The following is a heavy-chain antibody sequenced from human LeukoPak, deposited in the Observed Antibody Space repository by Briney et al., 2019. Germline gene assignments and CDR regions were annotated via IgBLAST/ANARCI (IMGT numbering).Heavy chain of an antibody. J-gene: IGHJ4*02. Sequence: SETLSLTCTVSGGSISSYYWSWVRQPPGKGLEWIGYIYYSGSTNYNPSLKSRVTISVDTSKNQFSLKLTSVTAADTAVYYCAKGEHDTYSLSFDSWGQGTLVTVSS. CDR1: GGSISSYY. CDR3: AKGEHDTYSLSFDS. D-gene: IGHD2-15*01. V-gene: IGHV4-59*01. CDR2: IYYSGST.